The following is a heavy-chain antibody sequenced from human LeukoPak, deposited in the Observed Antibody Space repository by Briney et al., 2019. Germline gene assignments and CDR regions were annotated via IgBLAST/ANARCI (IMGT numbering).Heavy chain of an antibody. V-gene: IGHV1-46*01. CDR1: GYTFTSYY. Sequence: ASVKVSCKASGYTFTSYYMHWVRQAPGQGLEWMGIINPSGGSTSYAQKFQGRVTITADESTSTAYMELSSLRSEDTAVYYCARLYGSGSPDNYGMDVWGQGTTVTVSS. CDR2: INPSGGST. D-gene: IGHD3-10*01. J-gene: IGHJ6*02. CDR3: ARLYGSGSPDNYGMDV.